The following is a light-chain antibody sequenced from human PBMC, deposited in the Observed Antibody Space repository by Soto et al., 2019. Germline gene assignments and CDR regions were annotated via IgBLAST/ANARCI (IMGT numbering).Light chain of an antibody. J-gene: IGKJ1*01. CDR2: GAS. V-gene: IGKV3-15*01. CDR1: QSVSSN. CDR3: QQYNNWPPGT. Sequence: EIVMTQSPATLSVSPGERATLSCRASQSVSSNLAWYQQKPGQAPRLLIYGASTRATGIPARFSGSGSGTEFTLTISSLQSEDFAVYHCQQYNNWPPGTFGQGTKVESK.